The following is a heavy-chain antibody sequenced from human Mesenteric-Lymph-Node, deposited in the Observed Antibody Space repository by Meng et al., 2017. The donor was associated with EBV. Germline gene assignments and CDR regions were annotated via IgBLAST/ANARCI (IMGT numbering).Heavy chain of an antibody. CDR1: GYTFTSYA. CDR3: TRVVYREFDP. D-gene: IGHD5/OR15-5a*01. V-gene: IGHV1-3*01. J-gene: IGHJ5*02. CDR2: INAGNGNT. Sequence: QVQLVQSGAEVKKPGASVKVSCKASGYTFTSYAMHWVRQAPGQRLEWMGWINAGNGNTKYSQKFQGRVTITRDTSASTAYMELSSLRSDDTAVYYCTRVVYREFDPWGQGTLVTVSS.